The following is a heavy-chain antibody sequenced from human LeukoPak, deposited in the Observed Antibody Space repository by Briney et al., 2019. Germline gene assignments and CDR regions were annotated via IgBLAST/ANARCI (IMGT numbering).Heavy chain of an antibody. CDR1: GFTFSSYA. D-gene: IGHD2-2*01. CDR3: VKGYCSSISCYGDY. J-gene: IGHJ4*02. V-gene: IGHV3-64D*09. CDR2: ISSNGGST. Sequence: LSGGSLRLSCAASGFTFSSYAMHWVRQAPGKGLEYVSAISSNGGSTYYADSVKGRFTISRDNSKNTLYLQMSSLRAEDTAVYYCVKGYCSSISCYGDYWGQGTLVTFSS.